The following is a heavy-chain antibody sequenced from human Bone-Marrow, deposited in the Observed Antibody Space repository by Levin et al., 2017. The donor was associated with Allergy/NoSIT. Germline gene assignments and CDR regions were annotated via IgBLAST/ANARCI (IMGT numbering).Heavy chain of an antibody. J-gene: IGHJ3*02. V-gene: IGHV3-23*01. D-gene: IGHD2-2*01. CDR1: GFTFSSYA. Sequence: LSLTCAASGFTFSSYAMSWVRQAPGKGLEWVSAISGSGGSTYYADSVKGRFTISRDNSKNTLYLQMNSLRAEDTAVYYCAKLGYCSSTSCYPDDAFDIWGQGTMVTVSS. CDR3: AKLGYCSSTSCYPDDAFDI. CDR2: ISGSGGST.